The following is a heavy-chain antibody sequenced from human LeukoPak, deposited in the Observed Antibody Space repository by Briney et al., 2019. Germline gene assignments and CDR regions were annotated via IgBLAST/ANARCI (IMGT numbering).Heavy chain of an antibody. Sequence: SETLSLTCTISGGSVSSTTYSWGWICQSPGKGLEWIGNISYTGNTYYNPSLKSRVTLSVVTSKNQFSLKLNSVPAADTATYYCARQFNNGFDIWGRGTMVTVSS. V-gene: IGHV4-39*01. CDR2: ISYTGNT. D-gene: IGHD2/OR15-2a*01. CDR1: GGSVSSTTYS. J-gene: IGHJ3*02. CDR3: ARQFNNGFDI.